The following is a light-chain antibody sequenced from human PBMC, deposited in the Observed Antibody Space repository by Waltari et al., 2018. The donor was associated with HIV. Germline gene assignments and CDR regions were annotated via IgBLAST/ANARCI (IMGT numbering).Light chain of an antibody. CDR2: GAS. CDR1: QSINNT. V-gene: IGKV3-15*01. CDR3: QQYNNWPRT. Sequence: DILITHSPLTLSVSPADIRTLSCRDSQSINNTLDWYQHKPGQAPRLLIYGASNRDAGIPARFSGSGSGTDFSLNISSLQSEDFAVYYCQQYNNWPRTFGRGTKVEIK. J-gene: IGKJ4*02.